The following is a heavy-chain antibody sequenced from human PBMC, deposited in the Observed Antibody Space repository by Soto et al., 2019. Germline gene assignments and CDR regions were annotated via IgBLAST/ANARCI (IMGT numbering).Heavy chain of an antibody. CDR2: IFYDGSRK. CDR3: ARDQAEIVAAPIDGNALSNWFDP. J-gene: IGHJ5*02. D-gene: IGHD5-12*01. Sequence: QVQLVESGGGVVQPGRSLRLSCAASGFTFSTYGIHWVRLAPGKGLEWVAAIFYDGSRKFYTDSVKGRFTISRDNSKNTVYLQMNGLRAEDTAVYYCARDQAEIVAAPIDGNALSNWFDPWGQGTLVTVSS. CDR1: GFTFSTYG. V-gene: IGHV3-33*01.